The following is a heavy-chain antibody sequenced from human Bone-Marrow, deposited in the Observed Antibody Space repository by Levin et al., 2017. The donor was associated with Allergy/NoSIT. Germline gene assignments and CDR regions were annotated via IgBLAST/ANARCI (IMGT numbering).Heavy chain of an antibody. CDR3: ARGRGSGDYRSHWFDS. V-gene: IGHV3-48*01. CDR2: IISSGTTT. D-gene: IGHD3-10*01. Sequence: PGGSLRLSCEASGFTFGGHSMNWVRQAPGKGLEWVSYIISSGTTTHYADSVKGRFTISRDNVKNSLYLQMDSLRADDTAVYYCARGRGSGDYRSHWFDSWGQGTLVTVSS. J-gene: IGHJ5*01. CDR1: GFTFGGHS.